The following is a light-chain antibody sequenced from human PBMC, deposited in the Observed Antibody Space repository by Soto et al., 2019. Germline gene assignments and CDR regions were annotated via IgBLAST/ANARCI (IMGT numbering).Light chain of an antibody. CDR2: GAS. CDR1: QSLGSN. Sequence: EIVMTQSPATLSVSPGERATLSCRASQSLGSNLAWYQQKPGQAPRLLIQGASTRATGIPARFSGSGSGTEFTLTISSVQSEDFAVYYCQQYSNWPPITFGQGTRLEVK. CDR3: QQYSNWPPIT. J-gene: IGKJ5*01. V-gene: IGKV3-15*01.